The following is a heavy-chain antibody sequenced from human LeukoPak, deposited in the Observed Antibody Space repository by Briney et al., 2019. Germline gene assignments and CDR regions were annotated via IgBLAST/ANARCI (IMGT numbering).Heavy chain of an antibody. Sequence: SETLSLTCTVSGGSISSSSYYWGWIRQPPGKGLEWIGSIYYSGSTYYNPSLKSRVTISVDTSKNQFSLKLSSVTAADTAMYYCARRTDYDFWSGRNWFDPWGQGTLVTVSS. J-gene: IGHJ5*02. CDR3: ARRTDYDFWSGRNWFDP. V-gene: IGHV4-39*01. D-gene: IGHD3-3*01. CDR2: IYYSGST. CDR1: GGSISSSSYY.